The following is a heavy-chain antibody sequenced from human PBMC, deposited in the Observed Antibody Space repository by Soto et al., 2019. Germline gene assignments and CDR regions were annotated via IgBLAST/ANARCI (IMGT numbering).Heavy chain of an antibody. CDR2: INAGNGNT. Sequence: ASVKVSCKASGYTFTSYAMHWVRQAPGQRLEWMGWINAGNGNTKYSQKFQGRVTTTRDTSASTAYMELSSLRSEDTAVYYCARDGGGGIYCSSTSCSSAIYNWFDPWGQGTLVTVSS. CDR1: GYTFTSYA. CDR3: ARDGGGGIYCSSTSCSSAIYNWFDP. D-gene: IGHD2-2*01. J-gene: IGHJ5*02. V-gene: IGHV1-3*01.